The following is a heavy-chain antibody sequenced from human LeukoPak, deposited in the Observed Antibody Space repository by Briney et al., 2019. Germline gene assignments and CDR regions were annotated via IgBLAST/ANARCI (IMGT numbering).Heavy chain of an antibody. D-gene: IGHD4-17*01. V-gene: IGHV4-59*11. CDR3: ASANDYVDHIPFDY. Sequence: SETLSLTCTVSGGSISSHYWSWIRQPPGKGLEWIGYIYYSGSTNYNPSLKSRVTISVDTSKNQFSLKLSSVTAADTAVYYCASANDYVDHIPFDYWGQGTLVTVSS. CDR1: GGSISSHY. CDR2: IYYSGST. J-gene: IGHJ4*02.